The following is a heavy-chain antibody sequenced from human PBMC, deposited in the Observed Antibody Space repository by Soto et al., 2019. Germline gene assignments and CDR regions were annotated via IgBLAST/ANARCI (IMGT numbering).Heavy chain of an antibody. CDR1: GGTFSSYA. V-gene: IGHV1-69*13. CDR2: IIPIFGTA. Sequence: SVKVSCKASGGTFSSYAISWVRQAPGQGLEWMGGIIPIFGTANYAQKFQGRVTITADESTSTAYMELGSLRSEDTAVYYCARDKRGDGYNYSGSWGQGTLVTVSS. J-gene: IGHJ4*02. D-gene: IGHD5-12*01. CDR3: ARDKRGDGYNYSGS.